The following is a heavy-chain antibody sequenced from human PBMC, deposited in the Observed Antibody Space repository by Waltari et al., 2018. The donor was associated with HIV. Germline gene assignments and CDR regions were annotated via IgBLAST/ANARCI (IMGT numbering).Heavy chain of an antibody. D-gene: IGHD2-15*01. V-gene: IGHV4-38-2*01. CDR2: IYHSGST. Sequence: QVQLQESGPGLVKPSETLSLTCAVSGYSISSGYYWGWIRQPPGKGLEWIGSIYHSGSTYYNPSLQSRVTISVDTSKNQCSLKLSSVTAADTAVYYCAGVQTHSGWCSGGSCYSGYFQHWGQGTLVTVSS. J-gene: IGHJ1*01. CDR3: AGVQTHSGWCSGGSCYSGYFQH. CDR1: GYSISSGYY.